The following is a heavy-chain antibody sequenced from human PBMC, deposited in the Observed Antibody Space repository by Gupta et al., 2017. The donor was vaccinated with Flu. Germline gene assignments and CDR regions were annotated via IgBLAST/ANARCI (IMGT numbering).Heavy chain of an antibody. Sequence: VQLQESGPGLVKPSQTLSLTSTVSVSSVGSSAYYWSWIRKRPGKGLEWIGYGYYSGSTSYNPSRKSRLTISVDTSKNQFSLKLRYVSVADTALYYCARQSDDDMGNYYFDYWGQGALVTVSS. D-gene: IGHD3-10*01. CDR3: ARQSDDDMGNYYFDY. J-gene: IGHJ4*02. CDR1: VSSVGSSAYY. V-gene: IGHV4-31*03. CDR2: GYYSGST.